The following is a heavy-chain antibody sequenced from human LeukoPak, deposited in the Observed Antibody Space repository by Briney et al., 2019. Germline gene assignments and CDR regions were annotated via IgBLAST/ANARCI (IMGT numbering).Heavy chain of an antibody. CDR1: GFSLSTSGVG. V-gene: IGHV2-5*02. J-gene: IGHJ4*02. CDR2: IYWDDDK. D-gene: IGHD3-3*01. CDR3: AHSSYDFWGGCPTFDY. Sequence: SGPTLVNPTRTLTLTCTFSGFSLSTSGVGVGWIRQPPGKALEWLALIYWDDDKRYSPSLKSRLTITKDTSKNQVVLTMTNMDPVDTATYYCAHSSYDFWGGCPTFDYWGQGTLVTVSS.